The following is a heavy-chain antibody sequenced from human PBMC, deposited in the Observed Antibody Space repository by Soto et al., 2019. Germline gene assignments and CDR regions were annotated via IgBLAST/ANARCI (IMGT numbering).Heavy chain of an antibody. CDR3: ARDWGYCSGGSCSYYYYGMDV. J-gene: IGHJ6*02. V-gene: IGHV3-33*01. D-gene: IGHD2-15*01. CDR2: IWYDGSNK. Sequence: PGGSLRLSCAASGFTFSSYGMHWVRQAPGKGLEWVAVIWYDGSNKYYADSVKGRFTISRDNSKNTLYLQMNSLRAEDTAVYYCARDWGYCSGGSCSYYYYGMDVWGQGTTVTVS. CDR1: GFTFSSYG.